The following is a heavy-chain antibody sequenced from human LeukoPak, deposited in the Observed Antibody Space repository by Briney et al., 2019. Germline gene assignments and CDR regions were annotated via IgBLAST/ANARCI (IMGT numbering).Heavy chain of an antibody. J-gene: IGHJ5*01. Sequence: HXXRQAPGQGLEWMGRINPNSGGTNYAQKFQGRVTMTRDTSISTAYMELSRLRSDDTAVYYCARVEADSSGWFVYWGQGTLATVSS. CDR2: INPNSGGT. V-gene: IGHV1-2*06. D-gene: IGHD6-19*01. CDR3: ARVEADSSGWFVY.